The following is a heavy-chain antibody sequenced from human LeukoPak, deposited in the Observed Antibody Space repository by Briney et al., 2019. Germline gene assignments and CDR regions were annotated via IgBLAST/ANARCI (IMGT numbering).Heavy chain of an antibody. CDR3: AKDVLDAFDI. J-gene: IGHJ3*02. V-gene: IGHV3-23*01. CDR1: GFTFNSCA. Sequence: GGSLRLSCAASGFTFNSCAMTWVRQAPGKGLEWVSVISASGGSTYYRDSVKGRFTISRDNSKNTLYPQMNSLRAEDTAVYYCAKDVLDAFDIWGQGTMVTVSS. CDR2: ISASGGST.